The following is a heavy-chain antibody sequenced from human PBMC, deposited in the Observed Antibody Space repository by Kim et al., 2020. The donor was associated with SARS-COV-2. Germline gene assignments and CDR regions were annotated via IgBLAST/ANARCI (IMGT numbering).Heavy chain of an antibody. J-gene: IGHJ5*02. V-gene: IGHV3-9*01. D-gene: IGHD6-19*01. CDR3: VKDKYSSGGAVFGS. Sequence: DSVKGRVTGSRDDAKNSLSLQMNSLRPEDTALYYCVKDKYSSGGAVFGSWGQGTPVTVSS.